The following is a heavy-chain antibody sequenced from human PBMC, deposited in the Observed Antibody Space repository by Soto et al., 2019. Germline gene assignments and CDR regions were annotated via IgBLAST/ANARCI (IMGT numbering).Heavy chain of an antibody. Sequence: GASVKVSCKASGYTFTSYGISWVRQAPGQGLEWMGWISAFNGNTYYAQKLQGRVTMPTDTSTSTAYMELRSLRSDDTAVYYCARKYDSSGIGRPFSTWGQGTLVTVSS. J-gene: IGHJ5*02. CDR1: GYTFTSYG. V-gene: IGHV1-18*01. CDR2: ISAFNGNT. CDR3: ARKYDSSGIGRPFST. D-gene: IGHD3-22*01.